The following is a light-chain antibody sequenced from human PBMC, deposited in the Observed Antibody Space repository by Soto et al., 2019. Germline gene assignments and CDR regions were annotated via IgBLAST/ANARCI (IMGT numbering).Light chain of an antibody. CDR1: QSVSSN. CDR2: GAS. Sequence: EILLTQSPATLPVSPGERATLSCRASQSVSSNLAWYQQTNGQAPRILIYGASTRDTGIPARFSGSGSGTEFTLTISRLQSGDFSVYYCQQYADSPRTFGQGTKVDIK. V-gene: IGKV3-15*01. J-gene: IGKJ1*01. CDR3: QQYADSPRT.